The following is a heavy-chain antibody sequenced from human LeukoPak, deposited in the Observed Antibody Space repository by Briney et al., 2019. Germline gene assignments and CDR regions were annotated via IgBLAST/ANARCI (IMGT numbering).Heavy chain of an antibody. CDR2: ISDNGGST. V-gene: IGHV3-64*01. CDR1: GFTFSNYA. J-gene: IGHJ4*02. CDR3: ARDGHMEGGPDY. D-gene: IGHD2-21*01. Sequence: GGSLRLSCAASGFTFSNYAIHWVRQAPGKGLEYVSAISDNGGSTYYANSVKGRFTISRDNSKNTLYLQMGSLRAEDMAVYYCARDGHMEGGPDYWGQGTLVTVSS.